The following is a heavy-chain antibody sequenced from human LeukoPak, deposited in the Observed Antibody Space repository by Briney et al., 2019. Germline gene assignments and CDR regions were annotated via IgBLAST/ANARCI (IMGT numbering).Heavy chain of an antibody. CDR2: ISSSSSHI. CDR1: GFTFSSYS. CDR3: AASDFDY. Sequence: GGSLRLSCAASGFTFSSYSMNWVPEAPGEGLEWLSAISSSSSHIYYADSVKGRFTISRDNAKNSLFLQMNSLRAEDTAVYYCAASDFDYWGQGTLVTVPS. J-gene: IGHJ4*02. V-gene: IGHV3-21*01.